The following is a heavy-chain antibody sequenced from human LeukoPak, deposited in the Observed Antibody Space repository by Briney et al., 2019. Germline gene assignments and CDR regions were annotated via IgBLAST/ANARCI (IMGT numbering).Heavy chain of an antibody. CDR3: AKIFGGNYYYYYMDV. V-gene: IGHV3-23*01. D-gene: IGHD2-15*01. CDR2: ISGSGGST. CDR1: GFTFSSYA. J-gene: IGHJ6*03. Sequence: GGSLRLSCAASGFTFSSYAMSWVRQAPGKGLEWVSAISGSGGSTYYADSVKGRFTISRDNSKNTLYLQTNSLRAEDTAVYYCAKIFGGNYYYYYMDVWGKGTTVTVSS.